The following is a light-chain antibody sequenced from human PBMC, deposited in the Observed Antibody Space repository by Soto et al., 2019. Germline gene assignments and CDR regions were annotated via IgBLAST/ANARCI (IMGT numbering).Light chain of an antibody. V-gene: IGKV1-6*01. CDR3: LQDHIYPWT. CDR2: AAS. J-gene: IGKJ1*01. CDR1: QDLGHD. Sequence: GDRVIITCRASQDLGHDLGWYQQRPGQAPKLLLNAASSLQSGVPSRFSGSGSGTDFTLTISSLQPDDLATYYCLQDHIYPWTFGQGTRVEIK.